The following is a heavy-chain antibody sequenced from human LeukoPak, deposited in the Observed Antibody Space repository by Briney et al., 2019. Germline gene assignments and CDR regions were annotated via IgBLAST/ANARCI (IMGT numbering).Heavy chain of an antibody. V-gene: IGHV4-59*01. CDR1: GGSISSYY. D-gene: IGHD6-19*01. J-gene: IGHJ4*02. Sequence: PSETLSLTCTVSGGSISSYYWSWLREPPGKGLEGIGYIYYSGSTNYNPSLKSRVTISVDTSKNQFSLKLSSVTAADTAVYYCATRGRAVAGFFDYWGQGTLVTVSS. CDR2: IYYSGST. CDR3: ATRGRAVAGFFDY.